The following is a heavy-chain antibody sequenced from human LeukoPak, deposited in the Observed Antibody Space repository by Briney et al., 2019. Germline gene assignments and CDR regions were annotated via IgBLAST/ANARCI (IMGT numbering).Heavy chain of an antibody. CDR2: IYYSGST. V-gene: IGHV4-59*01. CDR3: ARGIAAAGSDYYYYMDV. Sequence: PSETLSLTCTVSGGSISSYYWSWTRQPPGKGLEWIGYIYYSGSTNYNPSLKSRVTISVDTSKNQSSLKLSSVTAADTAVYYCARGIAAAGSDYYYYMDVWGKGTTVTVSS. CDR1: GGSISSYY. D-gene: IGHD6-13*01. J-gene: IGHJ6*03.